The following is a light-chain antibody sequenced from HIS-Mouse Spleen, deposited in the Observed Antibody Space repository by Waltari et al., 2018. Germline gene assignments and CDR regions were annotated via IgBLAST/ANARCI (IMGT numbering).Light chain of an antibody. Sequence: QSALTQPRSVSGSPGQSVTIPCTGTSSDVGGYNYVSWYQQHPGKAPKLMIYDVSKRPSGVPDRFSGSKSGNTASLTISGLQAEDEADYYCCSYAGSSTLVFGGGTKLTVL. CDR2: DVS. V-gene: IGLV2-11*01. J-gene: IGLJ2*01. CDR3: CSYAGSSTLV. CDR1: SSDVGGYNY.